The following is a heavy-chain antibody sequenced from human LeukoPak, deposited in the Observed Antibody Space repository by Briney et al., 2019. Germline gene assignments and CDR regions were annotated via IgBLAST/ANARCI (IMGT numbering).Heavy chain of an antibody. CDR2: INPSGGST. CDR1: GYTFTSYY. Sequence: ASVKVSCKASGYTFTSYYMHWVRQAPGQGLEWMGIINPSGGSTSYAQKFQGRVTMTRDTSTSTVYMELSSLRSEDTAVYYCARAGGHCSSTSCYPNGMDVWGQGTTVTVSS. D-gene: IGHD2-2*01. CDR3: ARAGGHCSSTSCYPNGMDV. J-gene: IGHJ6*02. V-gene: IGHV1-46*01.